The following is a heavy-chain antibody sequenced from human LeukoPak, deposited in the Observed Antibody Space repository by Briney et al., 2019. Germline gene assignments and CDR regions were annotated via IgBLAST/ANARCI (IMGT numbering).Heavy chain of an antibody. V-gene: IGHV3-48*04. CDR1: GFAFSRHG. Sequence: GGSLRLSCAASGFAFSRHGMHWVRQAPGKGLEWVSYISSSGSTIYYADSVKGRFTISRDNAKNSLYLQMNSLRAEDTAVYYCARDRGRSAFDIWGQGTMVTVSS. CDR2: ISSSGSTI. CDR3: ARDRGRSAFDI. J-gene: IGHJ3*02. D-gene: IGHD3-10*01.